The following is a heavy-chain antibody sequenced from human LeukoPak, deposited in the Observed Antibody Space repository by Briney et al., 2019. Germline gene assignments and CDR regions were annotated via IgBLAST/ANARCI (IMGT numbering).Heavy chain of an antibody. Sequence: SETLSLTCAVYGRSFSGYYSSWIRQPPGKGLEWIGEINHSGSTNYNPSLKSRVTISVDTSKNQFSLKLSSVTAADTAVYYCARARVTTVTTGSPFDYWGQGTLVTVSS. CDR3: ARARVTTVTTGSPFDY. CDR1: GRSFSGYY. J-gene: IGHJ4*02. V-gene: IGHV4-34*01. CDR2: INHSGST. D-gene: IGHD4-17*01.